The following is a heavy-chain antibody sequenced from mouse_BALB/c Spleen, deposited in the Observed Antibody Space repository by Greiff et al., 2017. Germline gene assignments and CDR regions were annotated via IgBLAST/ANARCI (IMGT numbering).Heavy chain of an antibody. V-gene: IGHV1-69*02. CDR2: IDPSDSYT. CDR3: ARYDGSSFDY. D-gene: IGHD1-1*01. CDR1: GYTFTSYW. J-gene: IGHJ2*01. Sequence: VQLQQPGAELVKPGASVKLSCKASGYTFTSYWMHWVKQRPGQGLEWIGEIDPSDSYTNYNQKFKGKATLTVDKSSSTAYMQLSSLTSEDSAVYYCARYDGSSFDYGGQGTTLTVSS.